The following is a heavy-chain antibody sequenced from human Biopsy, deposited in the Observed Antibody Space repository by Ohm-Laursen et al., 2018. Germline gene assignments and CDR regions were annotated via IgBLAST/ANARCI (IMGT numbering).Heavy chain of an antibody. Sequence: SVKVSCKASGGTFSNSAINWVRQAPGQGLEWMGWISAYNGNTNYAQKLQGRVTMTTDTSTSTAYMELRSLRSDDTAVYYCARCSTPYYDFWSGYQPTYYFDYWGQGTSVTVSS. CDR1: GGTFSNSA. J-gene: IGHJ4*02. D-gene: IGHD3-3*01. V-gene: IGHV1-18*01. CDR3: ARCSTPYYDFWSGYQPTYYFDY. CDR2: ISAYNGNT.